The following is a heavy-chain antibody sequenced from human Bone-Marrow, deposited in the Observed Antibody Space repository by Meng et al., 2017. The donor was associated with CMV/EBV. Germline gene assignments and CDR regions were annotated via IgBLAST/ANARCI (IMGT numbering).Heavy chain of an antibody. CDR1: GGSVSSGSYY. CDR2: IYYSGST. J-gene: IGHJ4*02. V-gene: IGHV4-61*01. CDR3: ARDGSPNLPIDY. Sequence: SETLSLTCTVSGGSVSSGSYYWSWIRQPPGKGLEWIGYIYYSGSTNYNPSLKSRVTISVDTSKNQFSLKLSSVTAADTAVYYCARDGSPNLPIDYWGQGTLVPSPQ. D-gene: IGHD1-1*01.